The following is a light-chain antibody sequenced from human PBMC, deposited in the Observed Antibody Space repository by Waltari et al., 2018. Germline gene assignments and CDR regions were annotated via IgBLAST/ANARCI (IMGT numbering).Light chain of an antibody. Sequence: QSALTQPASVSGSPGQSITISCSGTDSDVGAYDFVSWYQQHPGKAPHLIIYEVSNRPLGISHRFSASKSGNTASLPIAGLQAEDEADYYCSSYTTSSAPGVFGTGTRVTVL. CDR3: SSYTTSSAPGV. CDR1: DSDVGAYDF. CDR2: EVS. J-gene: IGLJ1*01. V-gene: IGLV2-14*01.